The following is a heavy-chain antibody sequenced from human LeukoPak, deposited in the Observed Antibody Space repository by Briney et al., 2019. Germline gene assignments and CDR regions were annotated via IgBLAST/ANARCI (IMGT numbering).Heavy chain of an antibody. CDR3: ARDRVAVAFDI. CDR2: ISYDGSNK. Sequence: PGGSLRLSCAASGFTFSSYGMNWVRQAPGKGLEWVAVISYDGSNKYYADSVKGRFTISRDNSKNTLYLQMNSLRAEDTAVYYCARDRVAVAFDIWGQGTMVTVSS. V-gene: IGHV3-30*03. CDR1: GFTFSSYG. J-gene: IGHJ3*02. D-gene: IGHD3-10*01.